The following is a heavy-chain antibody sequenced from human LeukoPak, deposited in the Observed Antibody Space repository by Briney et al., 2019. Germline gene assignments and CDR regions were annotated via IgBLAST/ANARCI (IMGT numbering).Heavy chain of an antibody. Sequence: PGGTLRLSCAASGFTFDDYGMSWVRQAPGKGLEWVSGINWNGGSTGYADSVKGRFTISRDNAKNSLYLQMNSLRAEDTALYYCAVTTVTTFFVPSDYWGQGTLVTVSS. D-gene: IGHD4-17*01. V-gene: IGHV3-20*04. CDR2: INWNGGST. J-gene: IGHJ4*02. CDR1: GFTFDDYG. CDR3: AVTTVTTFFVPSDY.